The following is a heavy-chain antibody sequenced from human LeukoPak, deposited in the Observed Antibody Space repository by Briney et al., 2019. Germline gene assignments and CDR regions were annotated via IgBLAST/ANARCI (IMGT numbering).Heavy chain of an antibody. CDR1: GYNFTSHW. CDR2: IYPGDSRT. Sequence: GESLKTSFKGPGYNFTSHWIGWVRQLPGKGLEWMGIIYPGDSRTTYSPSFKGQVTVSVEMSITTAYLKWSSLKASDPAMYTCARHSVSGTSPSVAFNSWGQGTLVTVSS. J-gene: IGHJ3*02. V-gene: IGHV5-51*01. CDR3: ARHSVSGTSPSVAFNS. D-gene: IGHD1-1*01.